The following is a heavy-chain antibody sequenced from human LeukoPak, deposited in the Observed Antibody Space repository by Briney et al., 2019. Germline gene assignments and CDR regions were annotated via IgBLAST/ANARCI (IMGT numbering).Heavy chain of an antibody. V-gene: IGHV3-66*01. J-gene: IGHJ3*02. CDR3: AGTLIRNPHDAFDI. CDR1: GFTVSSNY. D-gene: IGHD3-16*01. CDR2: IYSGGST. Sequence: GGSLRLSCAASGFTVSSNYMSWVRQAPGKGLEWVSVIYSGGSTYYADSVKGRFTISRDNSKNTLYLQMNSLRAEDTAVYYCAGTLIRNPHDAFDIWGQGTLVTVSS.